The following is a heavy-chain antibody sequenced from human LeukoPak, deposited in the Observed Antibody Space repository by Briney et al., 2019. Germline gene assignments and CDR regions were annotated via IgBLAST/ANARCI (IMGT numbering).Heavy chain of an antibody. CDR1: GFTFSYAW. J-gene: IGHJ4*02. Sequence: GGSLILSLAASGFTFSYAWMSWVRQAPGKGLEWVGRKKRKTDGGTADYAETLQGRFTISRDDSKNTLYLQMNSLKTEDTAVYYCTSPGAMVTTFDYWGWGTVVTVS. V-gene: IGHV3-15*01. CDR3: TSPGAMVTTFDY. CDR2: KKRKTDGGTA. D-gene: IGHD5-18*01.